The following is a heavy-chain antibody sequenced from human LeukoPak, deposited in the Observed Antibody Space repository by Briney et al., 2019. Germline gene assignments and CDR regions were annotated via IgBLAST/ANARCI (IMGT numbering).Heavy chain of an antibody. Sequence: GGSLRLSCAASGFTFSSYSMNWVRQAPGKGLEWVSSISSGSSYIYYADSVKGRFTISRDNAKNSLYLQMNSLRAEDMAVYYCARDYYYDSSGYFRRPIGYWGQGTLVTVSS. J-gene: IGHJ4*02. V-gene: IGHV3-21*01. CDR3: ARDYYYDSSGYFRRPIGY. CDR2: ISSGSSYI. D-gene: IGHD3-22*01. CDR1: GFTFSSYS.